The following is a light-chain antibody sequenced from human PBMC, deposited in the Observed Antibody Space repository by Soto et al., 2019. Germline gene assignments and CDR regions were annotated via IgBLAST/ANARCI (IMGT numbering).Light chain of an antibody. Sequence: DIQMTQSASSLSASVGDRFTITFHASQDINSYLSWYQQRPGKAPKLLIYDAFTLEAGVPSRFSGSGSGTDFIFTISSLQPEDFATYYCQQYDTFPVTFGQGTRLEIK. CDR3: QQYDTFPVT. CDR2: DAF. CDR1: QDINSY. J-gene: IGKJ5*01. V-gene: IGKV1-33*01.